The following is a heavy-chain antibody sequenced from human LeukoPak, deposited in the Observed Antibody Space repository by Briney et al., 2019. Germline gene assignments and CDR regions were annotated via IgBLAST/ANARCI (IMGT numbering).Heavy chain of an antibody. D-gene: IGHD4-17*01. Sequence: SETLSLTCTVSGGSISSGSYYWSWIRQPAGKGLEWIGRIYTSGSTNYNPSLKSRVTISVDTSKNHFSLKLSSVTAADTAVYYCARGDYGDYSFYWYFDLWGRGTLVTVSS. CDR3: ARGDYGDYSFYWYFDL. CDR2: IYTSGST. CDR1: GGSISSGSYY. J-gene: IGHJ2*01. V-gene: IGHV4-61*02.